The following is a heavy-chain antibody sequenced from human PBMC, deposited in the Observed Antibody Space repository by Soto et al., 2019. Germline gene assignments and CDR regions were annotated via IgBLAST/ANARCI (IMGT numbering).Heavy chain of an antibody. V-gene: IGHV1-24*01. Sequence: ASVKVSCKVSGYSFSELSIHWVRQAPGKGLGWMGGFDAEDDETIYAQNFQGRVTMTEDRFTDTAYMELRSLRSEDTAVYFCAAQALYYYDSSGYYWNYRGQGTPGTVSS. CDR1: GYSFSELS. CDR3: AAQALYYYDSSGYYWNY. D-gene: IGHD3-22*01. CDR2: FDAEDDET. J-gene: IGHJ4*02.